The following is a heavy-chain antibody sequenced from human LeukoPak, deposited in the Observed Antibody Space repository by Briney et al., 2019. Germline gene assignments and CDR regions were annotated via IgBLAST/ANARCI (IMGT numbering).Heavy chain of an antibody. V-gene: IGHV1-69*04. CDR3: ATELAAIVGTISVAY. CDR2: IIPVLGVS. J-gene: IGHJ4*02. Sequence: SVTVSCKASGGSFSSYVITWVRQSPGQGLEWMGRIIPVLGVSNFAQKFQGRVTITADRSTNTAHMELSRLESGDTAVYYCATELAAIVGTISVAYWGQGTLVTVSS. D-gene: IGHD1-26*01. CDR1: GGSFSSYV.